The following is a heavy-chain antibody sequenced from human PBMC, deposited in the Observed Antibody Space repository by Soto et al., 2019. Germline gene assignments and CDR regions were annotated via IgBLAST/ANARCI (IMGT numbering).Heavy chain of an antibody. CDR3: ARYNDYIWGSSGY. V-gene: IGHV1-69*05. CDR1: RGTFSSYA. D-gene: IGHD3-16*01. J-gene: IGHJ4*02. CDR2: IIPIFGKT. Sequence: KVSCKAXRGTFSSYAISLLRQSPGRGLEWMGWIIPIFGKTNYAQKFQGRVTITTNNSISTAYMELSSLRSEDTAVYYCARYNDYIWGSSGYWGQGTLVTVSS.